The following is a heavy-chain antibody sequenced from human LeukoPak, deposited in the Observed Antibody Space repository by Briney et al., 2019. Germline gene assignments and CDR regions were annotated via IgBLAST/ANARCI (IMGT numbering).Heavy chain of an antibody. Sequence: SETLSLTCTVSGGSISTSNYYWGWIRQPPGKGLEWIGEINHSGSTNYNPSLKSRVTISVDTSKNQFSLKLSSVTAADTAVYYCARGVRFNYYYMDVWGKGTTVTVSS. CDR1: GGSISTSNYY. CDR3: ARGVRFNYYYMDV. V-gene: IGHV4-39*07. CDR2: INHSGST. J-gene: IGHJ6*03. D-gene: IGHD3-10*01.